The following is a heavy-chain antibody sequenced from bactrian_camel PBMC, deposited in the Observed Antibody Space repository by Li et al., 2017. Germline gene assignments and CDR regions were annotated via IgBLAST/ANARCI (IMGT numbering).Heavy chain of an antibody. Sequence: EVQLVESGGDSVQTGRSLRLSCEVSGSRYNRYCMGWFRQRQGNEREGVAATDADGSRHYADSLKGRFTISQDNTNNRLYLVMHDLKPEDTGKYYCAAATVRSEGICYEYYSLTGLPQARSFAYWGHGTQVTV. V-gene: IGHV3S67*01. D-gene: IGHD2*01. CDR3: AAATVRSEGICYEYYSLTGLPQARSFAY. J-gene: IGHJ4*01. CDR1: GSRYNRYC. CDR2: TDADGSR.